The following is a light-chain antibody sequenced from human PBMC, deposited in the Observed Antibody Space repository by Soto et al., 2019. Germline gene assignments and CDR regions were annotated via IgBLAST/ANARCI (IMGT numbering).Light chain of an antibody. CDR2: GSF. CDR1: QSVSSSY. CDR3: QQYGSLIT. V-gene: IGKV3-20*01. J-gene: IGKJ5*01. Sequence: EIVLTQSPGTLSLSPGERATLSCRASQSVSSSYLAWYQQKSGQAPRLLIYGSFSRATGIPDRFSGSGSGTDFTLTISRLEPEDFAVYYCQQYGSLITFGQGTRLEI.